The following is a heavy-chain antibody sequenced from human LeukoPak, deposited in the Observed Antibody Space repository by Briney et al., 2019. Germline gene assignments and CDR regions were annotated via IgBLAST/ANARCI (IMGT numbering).Heavy chain of an antibody. J-gene: IGHJ6*02. CDR2: IYSGGST. V-gene: IGHV3-66*01. Sequence: PGGSLRLSCAASGFTVSSNYMSWVRQAPGKGLEWVSVIYSGGSTYYADSVKGRFTISRDNSKNTLYLQMNSLRAEDTAVYYCARDRIAAAGTPYYYYYGMDVWGQGTTVTVSS. D-gene: IGHD6-13*01. CDR1: GFTVSSNY. CDR3: ARDRIAAAGTPYYYYYGMDV.